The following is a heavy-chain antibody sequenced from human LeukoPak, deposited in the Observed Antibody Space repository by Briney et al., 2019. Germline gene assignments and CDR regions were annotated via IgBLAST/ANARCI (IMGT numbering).Heavy chain of an antibody. Sequence: GASVKVSCKASGYTFTGYYMHWVRQAPGQGLEWMGWTNPNSGGTNYAQKFQGRVTMTRDTSISTAYMELSRLRSDDTAVYYCARDGGSYYPYFYYYYMDVWGKGTTVTVSS. CDR3: ARDGGSYYPYFYYYYMDV. CDR2: TNPNSGGT. V-gene: IGHV1-2*02. J-gene: IGHJ6*03. D-gene: IGHD1-26*01. CDR1: GYTFTGYY.